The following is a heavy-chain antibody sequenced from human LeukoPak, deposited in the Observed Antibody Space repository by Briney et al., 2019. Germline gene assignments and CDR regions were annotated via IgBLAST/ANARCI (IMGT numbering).Heavy chain of an antibody. CDR1: GFTYSHNG. D-gene: IGHD5-18*01. CDR3: ARDRRGYSYGYFSQSTNDAFDI. V-gene: IGHV3-30*02. CDR2: IQYDGNTI. Sequence: GGSLRLSCVASGFTYSHNGMHWVRQAPGKGLEWVAFIQYDGNTIFYADSVKGRFTISRDNSKNTLYLQMNSLRAEDTAVYYCARDRRGYSYGYFSQSTNDAFDIWGQGTMVTVSS. J-gene: IGHJ3*02.